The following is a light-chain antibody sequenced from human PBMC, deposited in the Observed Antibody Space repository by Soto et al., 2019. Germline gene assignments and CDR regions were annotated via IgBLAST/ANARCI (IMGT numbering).Light chain of an antibody. Sequence: QSVLTQPASVSGSPGQSITISCTGTSSDVGGYNYVSWYQQHPGKAPKLMIYEVSNRPSGVSNRFSGSKSGNTASLTISGLQAEDVADYYCSSYTSSSTWVFGGGPKLAVL. CDR2: EVS. J-gene: IGLJ3*02. CDR1: SSDVGGYNY. CDR3: SSYTSSSTWV. V-gene: IGLV2-14*01.